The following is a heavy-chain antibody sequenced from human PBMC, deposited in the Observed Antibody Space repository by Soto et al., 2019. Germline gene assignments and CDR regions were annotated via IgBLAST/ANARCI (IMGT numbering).Heavy chain of an antibody. V-gene: IGHV4-31*03. Sequence: PSETQSLTCTVSGGSISSGGYYWSWIRQHPGKGLEWIGYIYYTGSIYYNPSLKSRVTISVDTSKNQFSLKLSSVTAADTAVYYCARARGALGYWGQGTLVTVSS. J-gene: IGHJ4*02. CDR3: ARARGALGY. CDR2: IYYTGSI. CDR1: GGSISSGGYY. D-gene: IGHD3-10*01.